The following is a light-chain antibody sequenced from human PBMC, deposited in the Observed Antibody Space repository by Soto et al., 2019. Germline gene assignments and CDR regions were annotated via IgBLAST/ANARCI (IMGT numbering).Light chain of an antibody. V-gene: IGLV1-40*01. CDR1: SSNLGRGYD. J-gene: IGLJ3*02. CDR2: TNR. Sequence: QSVLTQPPSVSGAPGQRVTISCTGNSSNLGRGYDVHWYQQLPGKAPRLLIYTNRNRPSGVPDRFFGSKSGTSASLAITGLQAEEEGDYFCQSYDTRQSVVFGGGTKLTVL. CDR3: QSYDTRQSVV.